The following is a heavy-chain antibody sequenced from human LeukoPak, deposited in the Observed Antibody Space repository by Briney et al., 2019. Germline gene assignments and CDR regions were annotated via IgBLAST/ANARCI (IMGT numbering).Heavy chain of an antibody. Sequence: GGSLRLSCAASGFTFSSYAMSRVRQAPGKGLEWVSAISGSGGSTYYADPVKGRFTISRDNSKNTLYLQMNSLRAEDTAVYYCAKDSHSSGYIWGQGTLVTVSS. CDR2: ISGSGGST. J-gene: IGHJ4*02. CDR3: AKDSHSSGYI. D-gene: IGHD3-22*01. CDR1: GFTFSSYA. V-gene: IGHV3-23*01.